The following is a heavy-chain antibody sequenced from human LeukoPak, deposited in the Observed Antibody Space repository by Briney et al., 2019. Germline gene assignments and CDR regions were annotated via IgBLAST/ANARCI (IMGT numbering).Heavy chain of an antibody. CDR1: GGSFSGYY. Sequence: SETLSLTCAVYGGSFSGYYWSWIRQPPGKGLEWIEEINHSGSTNYNPSLKSRVTISVDTSKNQFSLKLSSVTAADTAVYYCARGRYCSGGSCYSRYYYYYYMDVWGKGTTVTVSS. CDR3: ARGRYCSGGSCYSRYYYYYYMDV. V-gene: IGHV4-34*01. J-gene: IGHJ6*03. CDR2: INHSGST. D-gene: IGHD2-15*01.